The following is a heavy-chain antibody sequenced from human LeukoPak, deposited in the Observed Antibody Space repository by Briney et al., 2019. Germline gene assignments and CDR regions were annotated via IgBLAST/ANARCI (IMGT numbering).Heavy chain of an antibody. D-gene: IGHD3-10*01. CDR3: ARDLGFGAPDDY. CDR1: AFIFSGHW. CDR2: VTSDGRTE. Sequence: GGSLRLSCEGSAFIFSGHWMNWVRQTPGRGPEWVAGVTSDGRTEVYVDSVKGRFTLSRDNSKNTVYLQMNWLRSEDTGVYYCARDLGFGAPDDYWDQGTLVTVSS. V-gene: IGHV3-30*03. J-gene: IGHJ4*02.